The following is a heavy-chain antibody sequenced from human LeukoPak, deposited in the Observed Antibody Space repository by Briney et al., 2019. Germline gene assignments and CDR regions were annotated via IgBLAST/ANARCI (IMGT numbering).Heavy chain of an antibody. CDR2: INHSGST. Sequence: SETLSLTCAVYGGSFSGYYWSWIRQPPGKGMEWIGEINHSGSTNYNPSLKSRVTISVDTSKNQFSLKLSSVTAADTAVYYCARGRGLLWFRELSQYYFDYWGQGTLVTVSS. CDR3: ARGRGLLWFRELSQYYFDY. CDR1: GGSFSGYY. V-gene: IGHV4-34*01. D-gene: IGHD3-10*01. J-gene: IGHJ4*02.